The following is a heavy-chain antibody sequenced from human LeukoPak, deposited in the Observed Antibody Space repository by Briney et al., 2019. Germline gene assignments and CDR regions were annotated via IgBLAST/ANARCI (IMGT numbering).Heavy chain of an antibody. J-gene: IGHJ5*02. V-gene: IGHV4-31*03. CDR2: IYYSGST. CDR1: GGSISSGGYY. Sequence: SETLSLTCTVSGGSISSGGYYWSWIRQHPGKGLEWIGYIYYSGSTYYNPSLKSRVTISVDTSKNQFSLKLSSVTAADTAVYYCARAPLWWYDPWGQGTLVTVSS. D-gene: IGHD2-21*01. CDR3: ARAPLWWYDP.